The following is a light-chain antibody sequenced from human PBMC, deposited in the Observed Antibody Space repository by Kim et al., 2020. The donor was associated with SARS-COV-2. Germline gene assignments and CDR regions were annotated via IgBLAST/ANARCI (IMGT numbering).Light chain of an antibody. CDR1: QSVSTY. Sequence: LSPGERAPPSCRASQSVSTYFAWYQQKPGQAPRLLIFGASSRTTGIPDRFSGSGSGTDFTLTITRLEPEDFAMYYCQHYVSAPLTFGQGTRLEIK. CDR3: QHYVSAPLT. J-gene: IGKJ5*01. CDR2: GAS. V-gene: IGKV3-20*01.